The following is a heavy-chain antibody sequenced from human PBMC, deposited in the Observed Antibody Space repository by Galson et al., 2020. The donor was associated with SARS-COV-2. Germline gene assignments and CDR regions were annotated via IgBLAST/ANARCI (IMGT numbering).Heavy chain of an antibody. D-gene: IGHD6-6*01. Sequence: GESLKISCAASGFTFSSYAMSWVRQAPGKGLEWVSAISGSGGSTYYADSVKGRFTISRDNSKNTLYLQMNSLRAEDTAVYYCARPTYYSSSSGYWFDPWGQGTLVTVSS. CDR1: GFTFSSYA. J-gene: IGHJ5*02. CDR3: ARPTYYSSSSGYWFDP. V-gene: IGHV3-23*01. CDR2: ISGSGGST.